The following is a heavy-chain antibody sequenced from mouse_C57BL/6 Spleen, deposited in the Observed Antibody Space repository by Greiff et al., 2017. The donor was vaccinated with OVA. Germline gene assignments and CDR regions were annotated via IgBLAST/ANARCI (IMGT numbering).Heavy chain of an antibody. CDR2: ISSGSSTI. J-gene: IGHJ2*01. CDR3: ARSYSKLDY. CDR1: GFTFSDYG. Sequence: EVQRVESGGGLVKPGGSLKLSCAASGFTFSDYGMHWVRQAPEKGLEWVAYISSGSSTIYYADTVKGRFTISRDNAKNTLFLQMTSLRSEDTAMYYCARSYSKLDYWGQGTTLTVSS. D-gene: IGHD2-5*01. V-gene: IGHV5-17*01.